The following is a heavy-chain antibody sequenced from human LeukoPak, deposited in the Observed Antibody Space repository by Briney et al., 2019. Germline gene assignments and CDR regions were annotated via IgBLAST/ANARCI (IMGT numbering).Heavy chain of an antibody. J-gene: IGHJ4*02. CDR1: GFTFSNYA. CDR3: AKFSYGSYSFDY. CDR2: VSGGGGTT. V-gene: IGHV3-23*01. Sequence: PGGSLRLSCAAAGFTFSNYALSWVRQAPGKGLEWVSTVSGGGGTTYYADSVKGRFTVSRDNSKNTLYLQMNSLRAEDTAVYYCAKFSYGSYSFDYWGQGTLVTVSS. D-gene: IGHD3-10*01.